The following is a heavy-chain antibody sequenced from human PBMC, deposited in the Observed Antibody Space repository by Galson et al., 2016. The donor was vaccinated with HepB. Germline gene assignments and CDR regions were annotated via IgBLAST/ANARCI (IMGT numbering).Heavy chain of an antibody. V-gene: IGHV3-13*04. Sequence: SLRLSCAASGFTFSTYDMHWVRQTTEKGLEWVSGIGVGGDTFYPDSVKGRFTVSRENGKNSLYLQMNSLGGGDTAVYYCARAGSKHGDPVDYWGPGTLVTVST. CDR3: ARAGSKHGDPVDY. CDR2: IGVGGDT. J-gene: IGHJ4*02. CDR1: GFTFSTYD. D-gene: IGHD4-17*01.